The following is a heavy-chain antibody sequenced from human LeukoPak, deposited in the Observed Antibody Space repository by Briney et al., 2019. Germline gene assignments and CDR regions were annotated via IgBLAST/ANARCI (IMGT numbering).Heavy chain of an antibody. CDR3: AKWGDYGSGSPSYFDY. Sequence: PGGSLRLSCAASGFTFDDYAMHWVRHAPGKGLEWVSGISWNSGSIGYADSVKGRFTISRDNAKNSLYLQMNSLRAEDTALYYCAKWGDYGSGSPSYFDYWGQGTLVTVSS. CDR2: ISWNSGSI. V-gene: IGHV3-9*01. CDR1: GFTFDDYA. J-gene: IGHJ4*02. D-gene: IGHD3-10*01.